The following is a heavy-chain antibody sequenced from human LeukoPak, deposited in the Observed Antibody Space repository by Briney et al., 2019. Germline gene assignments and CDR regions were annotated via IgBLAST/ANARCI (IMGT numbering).Heavy chain of an antibody. Sequence: GGSLRLSCEASGFTFTTYGMHWVRQAPGKGLEWVAVIWYDGTTKDYADSAKGRFTISRDNSNNTLYLQMSSLRADDTAVYYCATDDGTTGLPGYWGQGTLVTVSS. D-gene: IGHD1-14*01. J-gene: IGHJ4*02. V-gene: IGHV3-33*01. CDR2: IWYDGTTK. CDR3: ATDDGTTGLPGY. CDR1: GFTFTTYG.